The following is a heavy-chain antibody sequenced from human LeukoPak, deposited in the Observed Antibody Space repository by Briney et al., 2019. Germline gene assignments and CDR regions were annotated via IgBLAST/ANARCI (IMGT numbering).Heavy chain of an antibody. D-gene: IGHD3-22*01. CDR1: GGSISSYY. J-gene: IGHJ4*02. CDR3: ARGMYYYDSSGYYGPAYYFDY. CDR2: IYYSGST. Sequence: PSETLSLTCTVSGGSISSYYWSWIRQPPGKGLEWIGHIYYSGSTNYNPSLKSRVTISVDTSKNQFSLKLSSVTAADTAVYYCARGMYYYDSSGYYGPAYYFDYWGQGTLVTVSS. V-gene: IGHV4-59*01.